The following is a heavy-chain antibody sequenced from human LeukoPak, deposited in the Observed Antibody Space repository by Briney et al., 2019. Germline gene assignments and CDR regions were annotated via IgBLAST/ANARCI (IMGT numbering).Heavy chain of an antibody. CDR2: ISAYNGNT. CDR3: ARDLSMVRGVYYYYYYMDV. V-gene: IGHV1-18*01. CDR1: GYTFTSYG. J-gene: IGHJ6*03. D-gene: IGHD3-10*01. Sequence: ASVKVSCKASGYTFTSYGISWVRQAPGQGLEWMGWISAYNGNTNYAQKLQGRVTMTTDTSTSTAYMELRSLRSDDTAVYYCARDLSMVRGVYYYYYYMDVWSKGTTVTVSS.